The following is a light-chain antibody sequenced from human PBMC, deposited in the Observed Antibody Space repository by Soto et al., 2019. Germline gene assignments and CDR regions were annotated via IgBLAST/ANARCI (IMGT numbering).Light chain of an antibody. CDR1: QDIRSD. J-gene: IGKJ1*01. CDR2: AAS. V-gene: IGKV1-17*01. CDR3: LQHNTFPWT. Sequence: DIQMTQSPSSLSASVGDRVTITCRASQDIRSDLAWYQQKPGKAPRRLVFAASSLQTGVPSRFSGDGYATDFTLIISSLQSEDCATYYCLQHNTFPWTFGQGTKVEI.